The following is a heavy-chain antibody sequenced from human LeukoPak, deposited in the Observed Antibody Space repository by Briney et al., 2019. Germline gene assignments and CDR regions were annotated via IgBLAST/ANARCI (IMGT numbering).Heavy chain of an antibody. V-gene: IGHV3-30*02. CDR2: IWCDGSNR. D-gene: IGHD2-2*03. CDR3: ANVVESVLVYSTSLES. CDR1: GFIFSHYG. J-gene: IGHJ5*01. Sequence: GVSLTLPCAASGFIFSHYGMLWLRQARGKAREGVTYIWCDGSNRLYGGPVKGRLTISRDNSQNTVSPQIKSLRGEDTAMYLCANVVESVLVYSTSLESGGNGTLVTASS.